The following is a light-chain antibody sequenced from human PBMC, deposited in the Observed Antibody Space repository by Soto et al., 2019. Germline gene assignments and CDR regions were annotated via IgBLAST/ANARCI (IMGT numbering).Light chain of an antibody. CDR2: EVS. Sequence: QSALTQPASVSGSPGQSITISCTGTSSDVGGYNYVSWYQQHPGKAPKLMIYEVSNRPSGVSNRFSGSKSGNTASLTISGLQAEDEADYYCRSYTSSSTLWVFGGGTKVTVL. CDR1: SSDVGGYNY. V-gene: IGLV2-14*01. CDR3: RSYTSSSTLWV. J-gene: IGLJ3*02.